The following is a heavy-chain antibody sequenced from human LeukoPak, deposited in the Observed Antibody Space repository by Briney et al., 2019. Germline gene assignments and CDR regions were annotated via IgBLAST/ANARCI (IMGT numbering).Heavy chain of an antibody. CDR3: ARGSPTRVRGLMSGMGYCDL. V-gene: IGHV1-24*01. CDR1: GNTFTDLS. CDR2: FDPEDVET. Sequence: ASVKVSCKVSGNTFTDLSMNWVRQAPGKGLEWMGGFDPEDVETIYAQKFQGRVTMTEDTSTATAYMDLSSLRPDDTAVYYCARGSPTRVRGLMSGMGYCDLWGRGTLVSVSS. D-gene: IGHD3-10*01. J-gene: IGHJ2*01.